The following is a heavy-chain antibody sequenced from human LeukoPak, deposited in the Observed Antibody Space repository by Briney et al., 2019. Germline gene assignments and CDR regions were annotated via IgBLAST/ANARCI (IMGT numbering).Heavy chain of an antibody. CDR3: AKWDSSSWYAGRFDP. Sequence: GGSLRLSCSVSAFTFNTFDNFAMNWVRQAPGKGLEWVAAISESGASTYYAASVKGRFTISRDNSENTLYLQMHGLRAGDTAVYYCAKWDSSSWYAGRFDPWGQGTLVTVSS. CDR1: AFTFNTFDNFA. CDR2: ISESGAST. D-gene: IGHD6-13*01. V-gene: IGHV3-23*01. J-gene: IGHJ5*02.